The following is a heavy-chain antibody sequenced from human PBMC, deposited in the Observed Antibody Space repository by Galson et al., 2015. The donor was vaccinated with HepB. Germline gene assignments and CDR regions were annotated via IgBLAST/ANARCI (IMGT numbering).Heavy chain of an antibody. CDR3: ARGQQLVYIDGMDV. CDR2: IQQDGSEK. CDR1: GFTFSSYW. Sequence: SLRLAGAASGFTFSSYWMSWVRQAPGKGLEWVANIQQDGSEKYYVDSVKGRFTISRDNAKNSLYLQMNSLRAEDTAVYYCARGQQLVYIDGMDVWGQGTTVTVSS. D-gene: IGHD6-13*01. J-gene: IGHJ6*02. V-gene: IGHV3-7*01.